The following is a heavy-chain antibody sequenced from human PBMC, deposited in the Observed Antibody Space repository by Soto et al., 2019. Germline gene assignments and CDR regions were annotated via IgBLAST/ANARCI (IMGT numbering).Heavy chain of an antibody. V-gene: IGHV1-18*01. CDR3: ARDIGWLFGYYYGMDV. D-gene: IGHD3-10*02. CDR1: GYTFTSYG. CDR2: LSAYNGNT. J-gene: IGHJ6*02. Sequence: QVQLVQSGAEVKKPGASVKVSCKASGYTFTSYGISWVRQAPGQGLEWMGWLSAYNGNTNYAQKPQGRVTMTTDTSTSTAYMELRSLRSDATAVYYGARDIGWLFGYYYGMDVWGQGTTVTVSS.